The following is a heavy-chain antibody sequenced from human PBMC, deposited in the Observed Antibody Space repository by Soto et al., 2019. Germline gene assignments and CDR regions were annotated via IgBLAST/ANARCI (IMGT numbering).Heavy chain of an antibody. CDR3: ARGPESRSTAYFDY. J-gene: IGHJ4*02. Sequence: XSVKVSCKASGYTFTNYGITWVRQAPGQGLEWMGWINAYNGNTNYAQKVQGRVSMSTDTSTSTAYLELRSLRSDDTAVYYCARGPESRSTAYFDYWGQGTLVTVSS. D-gene: IGHD1-26*01. CDR2: INAYNGNT. CDR1: GYTFTNYG. V-gene: IGHV1-18*01.